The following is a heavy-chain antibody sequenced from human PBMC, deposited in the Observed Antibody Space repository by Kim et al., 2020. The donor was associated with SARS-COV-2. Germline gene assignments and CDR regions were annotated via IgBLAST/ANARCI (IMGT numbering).Heavy chain of an antibody. J-gene: IGHJ3*02. V-gene: IGHV1-8*01. CDR3: ARIWWPSYYYGSGAFDI. CDR1: GYTFTSYD. Sequence: ASVKVSCKASGYTFTSYDINWVRQATGQGLEWMGWMNPNSGNTGYAQKFQGRVTMTRNTSISTAYMELSSLRSEDTAVYYCARIWWPSYYYGSGAFDIWGQGTMVTVSS. CDR2: MNPNSGNT. D-gene: IGHD3-10*01.